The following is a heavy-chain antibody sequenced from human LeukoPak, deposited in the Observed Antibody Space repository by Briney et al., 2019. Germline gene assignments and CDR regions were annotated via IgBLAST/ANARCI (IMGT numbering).Heavy chain of an antibody. Sequence: SETLSLTCTVSGYSISSGYYWGWIRQPPGKGLEWIGSIYHSGSTYYNPSLKSRVTISVDTSKNQFSLQLNSVTPEDTAVYYCARDQSGSGDYYYYYMDVWAKGTTGTVSS. D-gene: IGHD3-10*01. CDR3: ARDQSGSGDYYYYYMDV. V-gene: IGHV4-38-2*02. J-gene: IGHJ6*03. CDR1: GYSISSGYY. CDR2: IYHSGST.